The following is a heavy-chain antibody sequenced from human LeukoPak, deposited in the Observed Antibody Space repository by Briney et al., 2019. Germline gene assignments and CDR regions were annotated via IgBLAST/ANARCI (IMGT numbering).Heavy chain of an antibody. CDR2: ISQNGDS. Sequence: SETLSLTCGVYGGSLSFYYWSWIRQSPGKGLEWIAEISQNGDSNYNPSLKSRVTISVDTSKNQFSLKLSSVTAADTAVYYCASGGRRDGYNSGYFDYWGQGTLVTVSS. CDR1: GGSLSFYY. CDR3: ASGGRRDGYNSGYFDY. D-gene: IGHD5-24*01. V-gene: IGHV4-34*01. J-gene: IGHJ4*02.